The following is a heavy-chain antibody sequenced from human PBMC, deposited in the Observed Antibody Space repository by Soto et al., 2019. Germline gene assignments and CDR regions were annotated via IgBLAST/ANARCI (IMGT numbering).Heavy chain of an antibody. J-gene: IGHJ6*02. Sequence: ASVKVSCKASGYTFTGYYMHWVRQAPGQGLEWMGWINPNSGGTNHAQKFQGWVTMTRDTSISTAYMELSRLRSDDTAVYYCARDRLRFLEWLAPNPYYYYGMDVWCQGTTVTVSS. D-gene: IGHD3-3*01. V-gene: IGHV1-2*04. CDR1: GYTFTGYY. CDR2: INPNSGGT. CDR3: ARDRLRFLEWLAPNPYYYYGMDV.